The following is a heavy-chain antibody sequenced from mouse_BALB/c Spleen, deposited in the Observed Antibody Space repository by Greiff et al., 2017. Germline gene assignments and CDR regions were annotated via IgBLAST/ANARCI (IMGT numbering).Heavy chain of an antibody. J-gene: IGHJ3*01. Sequence: VQLKQSGAELVRPGALVKLSCKASGFNIKDYYMHWVKQRPEQGLEWIGWIDPENGNTIYDPKFQGKASITADTSSNTAYLQLSSLTSEDTAVYYCARSAGSSPFAYWGQGTLVTVSA. CDR1: GFNIKDYY. V-gene: IGHV14-1*02. CDR3: ARSAGSSPFAY. CDR2: IDPENGNT. D-gene: IGHD1-1*01.